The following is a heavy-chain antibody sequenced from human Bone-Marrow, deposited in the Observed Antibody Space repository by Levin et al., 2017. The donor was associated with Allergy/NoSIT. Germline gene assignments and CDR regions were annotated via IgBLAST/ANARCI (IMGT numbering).Heavy chain of an antibody. Sequence: GESLKISCAASGFTFSSYAMHWVRQAPGKGLEWVAVISYDGSNKYYADSVKGRFTISRDNSKNTLYLQMNSLRAEDTAVYYCARDFIPTTVVTGAEYFQHWGQGTLVTVSS. CDR1: GFTFSSYA. CDR3: ARDFIPTTVVTGAEYFQH. CDR2: ISYDGSNK. V-gene: IGHV3-30-3*01. J-gene: IGHJ1*01. D-gene: IGHD4-23*01.